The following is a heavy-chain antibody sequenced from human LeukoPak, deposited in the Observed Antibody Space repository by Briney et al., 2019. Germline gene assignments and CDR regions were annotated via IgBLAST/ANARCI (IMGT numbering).Heavy chain of an antibody. Sequence: QSGGSLRLSCAASGFTFSSYWMSWVRQAPGKGLEWVANIKQDGSEKYYVDSVKGRFTISRDNAKNSLYLQMNSLRAEDTAVYYCARAVGDYGSGSCDYFDYWGQGTLVTVSS. CDR2: IKQDGSEK. CDR3: ARAVGDYGSGSCDYFDY. J-gene: IGHJ4*02. D-gene: IGHD3-10*01. V-gene: IGHV3-7*01. CDR1: GFTFSSYW.